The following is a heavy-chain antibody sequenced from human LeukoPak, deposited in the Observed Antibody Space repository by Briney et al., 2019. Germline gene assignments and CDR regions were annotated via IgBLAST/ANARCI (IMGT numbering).Heavy chain of an antibody. Sequence: ASVKVSCKASGYTFTGYYMHWVRQAPGQGREWMGWINPNSGGTNYAQKFQGRVTMTRDTSISAAYMELSRLRSDDTAVYYCARAIVGATDAYYYYYMDVWGKGTTVTVSS. V-gene: IGHV1-2*02. D-gene: IGHD1-26*01. CDR2: INPNSGGT. CDR3: ARAIVGATDAYYYYYMDV. J-gene: IGHJ6*03. CDR1: GYTFTGYY.